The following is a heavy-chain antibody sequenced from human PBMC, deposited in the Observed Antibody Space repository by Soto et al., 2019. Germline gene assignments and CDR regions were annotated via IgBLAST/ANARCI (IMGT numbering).Heavy chain of an antibody. Sequence: EVQLLESGGGLVQPGGSLRLSCAVSGFTFRNYAMSWVRQAPGKGLEWVAGITGTGSSTSYSDSVRGRFTISRDNSKNTLYLLMNSLRAEDTAVYWCAKTPNSRLLNSWGQGALVTVSS. D-gene: IGHD3-9*01. CDR3: AKTPNSRLLNS. J-gene: IGHJ4*02. V-gene: IGHV3-23*01. CDR2: ITGTGSST. CDR1: GFTFRNYA.